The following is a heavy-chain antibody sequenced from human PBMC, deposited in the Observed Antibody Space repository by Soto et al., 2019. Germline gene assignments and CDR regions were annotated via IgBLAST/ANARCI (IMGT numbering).Heavy chain of an antibody. CDR1: GFTVSSNY. J-gene: IGHJ4*02. D-gene: IGHD3-22*01. Sequence: EGSLRLSCAASGFTVSSNYMSLVRHAPGKGLEWVSFIYSGGSTYYADSVKGRFTISRDNSKNTLYLQMNSLRAEDTAGYYCARGSSAYYPNAYCFEYWGKGPLVTVAS. CDR3: ARGSSAYYPNAYCFEY. CDR2: IYSGGST. V-gene: IGHV3-53*01.